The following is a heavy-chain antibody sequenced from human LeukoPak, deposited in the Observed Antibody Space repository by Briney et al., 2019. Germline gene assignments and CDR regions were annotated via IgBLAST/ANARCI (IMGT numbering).Heavy chain of an antibody. Sequence: ASVKVSCKASGYTFSTNGISWVRQAPGQGLEWMGWINAYNGNTNYAQKLQGRVTMTTDTSTSTAYMELRSLRYDDTAVYYCARVLGSGSYRGAFDIWGQGTMVTVSS. V-gene: IGHV1-18*01. CDR2: INAYNGNT. CDR1: GYTFSTNG. J-gene: IGHJ3*02. D-gene: IGHD1-26*01. CDR3: ARVLGSGSYRGAFDI.